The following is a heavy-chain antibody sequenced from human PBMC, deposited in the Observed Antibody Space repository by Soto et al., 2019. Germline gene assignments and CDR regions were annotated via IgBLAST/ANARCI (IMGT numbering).Heavy chain of an antibody. CDR1: GFTFSSYA. V-gene: IGHV3-30-3*01. J-gene: IGHJ4*02. Sequence: QVQLVESGGGVVQPGRSLRLSCAASGFTFSSYAMHWVRQAPGKGLEWVAVISYDGSNKYYADSVKGRFTISRDNSKNTLYLHMNSLRAEDTAVYYCASSYSSSSDELAQYYFDYWGQGTLVTVSS. D-gene: IGHD6-13*01. CDR3: ASSYSSSSDELAQYYFDY. CDR2: ISYDGSNK.